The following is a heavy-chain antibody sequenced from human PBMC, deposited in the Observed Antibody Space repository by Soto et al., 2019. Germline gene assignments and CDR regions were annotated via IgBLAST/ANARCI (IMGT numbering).Heavy chain of an antibody. CDR1: GGSINTFY. V-gene: IGHV4-4*07. J-gene: IGHJ4*02. Sequence: TSETLSLTCTVSGGSINTFYWIWVRRPAGKGLEWIGRIFSSGSTSFNPSLESRVAMSVDTSKNHFSLNLSSVTAADMAVYYCAREGSYSAYNFAHGIQLWSFDFWGQGALVTVSS. CDR2: IFSSGST. D-gene: IGHD5-12*01. CDR3: AREGSYSAYNFAHGIQLWSFDF.